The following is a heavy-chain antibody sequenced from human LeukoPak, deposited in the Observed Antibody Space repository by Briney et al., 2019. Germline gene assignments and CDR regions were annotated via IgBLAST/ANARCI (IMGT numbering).Heavy chain of an antibody. V-gene: IGHV4-59*01. J-gene: IGHJ5*02. CDR3: ARGGSYCSGGSCYLIGWFDP. Sequence: SETLCLTCTVSGGSISSYYWSWIRQPPGKGLERIGYIYYSGSTNYNPSLKSRVTISVDTSKNQFSLKLSSVTAADTAVYYCARGGSYCSGGSCYLIGWFDPWGQGTLVTVSS. D-gene: IGHD2-15*01. CDR1: GGSISSYY. CDR2: IYYSGST.